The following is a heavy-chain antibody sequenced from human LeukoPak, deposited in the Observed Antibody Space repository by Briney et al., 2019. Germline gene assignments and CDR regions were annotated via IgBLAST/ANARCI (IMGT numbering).Heavy chain of an antibody. V-gene: IGHV3-30*03. Sequence: GGSLRLSCAASGFTFSSYGMHWVRQAPGKGLEWVAVISYDGSNKYYADSVKGRFTISRDNSKNTLYLQMNSLRAEDTAVYYCALSSSWYGGFFDYWGQGTLVTVSS. CDR2: ISYDGSNK. J-gene: IGHJ4*02. D-gene: IGHD6-13*01. CDR3: ALSSSWYGGFFDY. CDR1: GFTFSSYG.